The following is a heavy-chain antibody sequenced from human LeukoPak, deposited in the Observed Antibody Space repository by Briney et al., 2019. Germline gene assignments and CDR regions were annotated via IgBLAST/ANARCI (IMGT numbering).Heavy chain of an antibody. CDR3: ARGLGWKVATMGLFFMDV. CDR1: GGSFSGYD. V-gene: IGHV4-34*01. CDR2: INDGGDT. D-gene: IGHD5-24*01. J-gene: IGHJ6*03. Sequence: PSETLSLTCGVYGGSFSGYDWSWVRQPPGKGLEWIGEINDGGDTNYNPSLKRRVTMSVDTSKNHFSLEVRSMTAADTAVYYCARGLGWKVATMGLFFMDVWGEGTTVTVSS.